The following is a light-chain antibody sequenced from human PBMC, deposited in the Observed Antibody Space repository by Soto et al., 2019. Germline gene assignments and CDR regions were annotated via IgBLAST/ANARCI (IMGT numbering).Light chain of an antibody. CDR1: SSDVGGYNY. V-gene: IGLV2-8*01. J-gene: IGLJ1*01. Sequence: QSVLTQPPSASGSPGQSVTISCTGTSSDVGGYNYVSWYQQHPGKAPKLMIYGVTKRPSGVPDRFSGSKSDNTASLTVSGLQAEDEAYYYCSSYAGSNNYVFGTGTKLTVL. CDR2: GVT. CDR3: SSYAGSNNYV.